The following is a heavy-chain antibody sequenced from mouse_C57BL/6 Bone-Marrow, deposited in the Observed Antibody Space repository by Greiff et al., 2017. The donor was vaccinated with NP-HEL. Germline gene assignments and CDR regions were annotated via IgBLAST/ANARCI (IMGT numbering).Heavy chain of an antibody. V-gene: IGHV1-50*01. Sequence: QVQLQQPGAELVKPGASVKLSCKASGYTFTSYWMQWVKQRPGQGLEWIGEIDPSDSYTNYNQKFKGKATLTVDTSSSTAYMQLSSLTSEDSAVYYCARNPYYAMDYWGQGNSVTVSS. J-gene: IGHJ4*01. CDR3: ARNPYYAMDY. CDR1: GYTFTSYW. CDR2: IDPSDSYT.